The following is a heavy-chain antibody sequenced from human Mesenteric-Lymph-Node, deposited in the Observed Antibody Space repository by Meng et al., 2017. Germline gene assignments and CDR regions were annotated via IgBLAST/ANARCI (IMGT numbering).Heavy chain of an antibody. J-gene: IGHJ4*02. V-gene: IGHV2-5*08. CDR3: AHTTYDYVWGSYSLAFDY. Sequence: TCPFSVGYSSIGDSDWSGIRQPPGKPLEWLALIYWDDDKRYSPSLKSRLTITKDTSKSQVVLTMTNMDPVDTATYYCAHTTYDYVWGSYSLAFDYWGQGTLVTVSS. CDR2: IYWDDDK. CDR1: VGYSSIGDS. D-gene: IGHD3-16*01.